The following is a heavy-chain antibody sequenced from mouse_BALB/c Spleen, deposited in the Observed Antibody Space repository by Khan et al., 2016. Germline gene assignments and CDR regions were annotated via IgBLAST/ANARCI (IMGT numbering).Heavy chain of an antibody. CDR3: ARVLYYDRVVFAY. D-gene: IGHD2-4*01. CDR2: IWGDGST. J-gene: IGHJ3*01. CDR1: GFSLTGYG. Sequence: QVQLKESGPGLVAPSQSLSITCTVSGFSLTGYGVNWVRQPPGKGLEWLGMIWGDGSTDYNSALKSRLSISKDNSKSQVFLKMNSLQTDDTARYYSARVLYYDRVVFAYWGQGTLVTVAA. V-gene: IGHV2-6-7*01.